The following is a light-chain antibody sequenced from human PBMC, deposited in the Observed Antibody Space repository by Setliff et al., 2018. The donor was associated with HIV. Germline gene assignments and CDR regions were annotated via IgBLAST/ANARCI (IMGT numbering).Light chain of an antibody. Sequence: DIQMTQSPSTLSASIGDGVTITCRASQSINTWLAWYQQEPGVAPKLLISEASVLNSGVPSRFSGRGSGTEFTLTITSLQPGDFATYFCQQYNTYPYTFAQGTKVDIK. V-gene: IGKV1-5*03. J-gene: IGKJ2*01. CDR3: QQYNTYPYT. CDR2: EAS. CDR1: QSINTW.